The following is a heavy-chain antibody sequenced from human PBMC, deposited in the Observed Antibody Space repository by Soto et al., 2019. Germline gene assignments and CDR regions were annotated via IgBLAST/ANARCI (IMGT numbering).Heavy chain of an antibody. Sequence: SLRLSCAASGFTFSNFWMHWVRQAPGKGLVWVSHINSDGSDSTYADSVKGRFTISRDNAKNTLYLQMNSLRVEDTAVYYCTRGNYYDSSVIGKVDYWGQGTLVTVSS. CDR3: TRGNYYDSSVIGKVDY. CDR2: INSDGSDS. V-gene: IGHV3-74*01. CDR1: GFTFSNFW. J-gene: IGHJ4*02. D-gene: IGHD3-22*01.